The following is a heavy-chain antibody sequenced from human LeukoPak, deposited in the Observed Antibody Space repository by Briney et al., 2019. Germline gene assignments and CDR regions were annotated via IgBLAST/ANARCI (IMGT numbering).Heavy chain of an antibody. J-gene: IGHJ6*03. CDR1: GFTFTSSA. CDR3: AAVPRYYDLWSGHYYYMDV. D-gene: IGHD3-3*01. CDR2: IVVGSGNT. Sequence: SVKVSCKASGFTFTSSAMQWVRQARGQRLEWIGWIVVGSGNTNYAQKFQERVTITRDMSTSTAYMELSSLRSEDTAVYYCAAVPRYYDLWSGHYYYMDVWGKGTTVTVSS. V-gene: IGHV1-58*02.